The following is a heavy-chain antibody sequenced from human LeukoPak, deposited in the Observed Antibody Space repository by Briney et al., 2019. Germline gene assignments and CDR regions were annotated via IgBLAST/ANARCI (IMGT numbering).Heavy chain of an antibody. CDR2: IRSKAYGGTT. J-gene: IGHJ4*02. CDR1: GFTFGDYA. Sequence: PGGSLRLSYTASGFTFGDYAMSWVRQAPGKGLEWVGFIRSKAYGGTTEYAASVKGRFTISRDDSKSIAYLQMNSLKTEDTAVYYCTRDRKLGPQYYYDSSGYYIDYWGQGTLVTVSS. V-gene: IGHV3-49*04. CDR3: TRDRKLGPQYYYDSSGYYIDY. D-gene: IGHD3-22*01.